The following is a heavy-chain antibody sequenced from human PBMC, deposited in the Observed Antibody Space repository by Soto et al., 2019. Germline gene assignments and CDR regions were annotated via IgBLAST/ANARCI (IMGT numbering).Heavy chain of an antibody. D-gene: IGHD6-6*01. V-gene: IGHV1-2*02. CDR1: GGTFSSYA. J-gene: IGHJ3*02. Sequence: ASVKVSCKASGGTFSSYAISWVRQAPGQGLEWMGWINTNSGGTNYAQKCQGRVTMTRDTSISTAYMELSRLRSDDTAVYYCARPIAARRAWDAFDIWGQGTMVTVSS. CDR2: INTNSGGT. CDR3: ARPIAARRAWDAFDI.